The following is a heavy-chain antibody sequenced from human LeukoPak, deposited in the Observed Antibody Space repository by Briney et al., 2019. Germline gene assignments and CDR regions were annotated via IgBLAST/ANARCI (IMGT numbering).Heavy chain of an antibody. CDR2: IFYRGST. V-gene: IGHV4-39*01. Sequence: SETLSLTCTVSGGSISSTSYYWGWIRQPPGKGLEWIGTIFYRGSTSYNPSLKSRVTIAVDTSNNQFSLKLSSVTAADTAVYYCATPPIGYCSGGSCETWGQGTLVTVSS. CDR3: ATPPIGYCSGGSCET. J-gene: IGHJ5*02. CDR1: GGSISSTSYY. D-gene: IGHD2-15*01.